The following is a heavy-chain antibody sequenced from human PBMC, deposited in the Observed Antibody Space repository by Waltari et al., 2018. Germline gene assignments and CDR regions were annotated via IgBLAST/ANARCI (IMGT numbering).Heavy chain of an antibody. CDR3: ARGLPGGWFDP. V-gene: IGHV4-34*01. CDR1: GGSCRGYY. J-gene: IGHJ5*02. Sequence: QVQLPQWGAGLLKPSATLSLTSAFHGGSCRGYYWSWIRQPTGKGLEWIGEINHSGSTNYNTSLKSRVTISVDTSKNQFSLKLSSVTAADTAVYYCARGLPGGWFDPWGQGTLVTVSS. D-gene: IGHD3-10*01. CDR2: INHSGST.